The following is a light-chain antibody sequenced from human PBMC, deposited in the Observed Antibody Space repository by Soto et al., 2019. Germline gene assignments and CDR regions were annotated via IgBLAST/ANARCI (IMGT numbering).Light chain of an antibody. CDR3: QQYGSSPWT. Sequence: EIVLTQSPGTLSLSTGDRATLSCRASQTVSSSYLAWYQQKPGQAPRLLIYGASSRATGIPDRFSGSGSGTDFTLTISRMEPEDFAVYYCQQYGSSPWTFGQGTKV. CDR1: QTVSSSY. V-gene: IGKV3-20*01. J-gene: IGKJ1*01. CDR2: GAS.